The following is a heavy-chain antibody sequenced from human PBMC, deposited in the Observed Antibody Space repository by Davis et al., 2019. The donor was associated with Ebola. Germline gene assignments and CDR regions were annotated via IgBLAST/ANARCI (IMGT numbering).Heavy chain of an antibody. Sequence: GSLRLSCAASGFTVSSNYMSWVRQPPGKGLEWIGSIYYSGSTYYNPSLKSRVTISVDTSKNQFSLKLSSVTAADTAVYYCARAGGYYYDSSGYYSTLFYFDYWGQGTLVTVSS. D-gene: IGHD3-22*01. J-gene: IGHJ4*02. CDR3: ARAGGYYYDSSGYYSTLFYFDY. CDR2: IYYSGST. CDR1: GFTVSSNY. V-gene: IGHV4-39*01.